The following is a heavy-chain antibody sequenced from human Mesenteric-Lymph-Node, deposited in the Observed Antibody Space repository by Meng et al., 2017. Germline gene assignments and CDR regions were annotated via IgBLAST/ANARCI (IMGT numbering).Heavy chain of an antibody. V-gene: IGHV3-30*03. Sequence: GESLKISCAASGFTFSSYDMHWVRQAPGKGLEWLAVTLPDGNQNYYADSVKDRFTISRDNSKNTLFLHMNSLRAEDTAVYYCVRGSLDWYFDHWGQGTLVTVSS. CDR2: TLPDGNQN. CDR1: GFTFSSYD. CDR3: VRGSLDWYFDH. J-gene: IGHJ4*02. D-gene: IGHD3-9*01.